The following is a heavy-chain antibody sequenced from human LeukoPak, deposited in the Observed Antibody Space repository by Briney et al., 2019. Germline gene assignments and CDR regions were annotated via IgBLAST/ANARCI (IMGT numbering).Heavy chain of an antibody. D-gene: IGHD3-16*01. CDR1: GYSFTSYY. CDR2: INPSGGST. CDR3: ARAGTMITFGGVGHYYYYMDV. J-gene: IGHJ6*03. V-gene: IGHV1-46*01. Sequence: GASVKVSCKASGYSFTSYYMHWVRQAPGQGLEWMGIINPSGGSTSYAQKFQGRVTMTRDMSTSTVYMELSSLRSDDTAVYYCARAGTMITFGGVGHYYYYMDVWGKGTTVTVSS.